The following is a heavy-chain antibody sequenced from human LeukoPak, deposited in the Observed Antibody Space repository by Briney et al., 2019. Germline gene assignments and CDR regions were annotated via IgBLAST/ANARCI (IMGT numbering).Heavy chain of an antibody. Sequence: SETLSLTCTVSGYSISSGYYWGWIRQPPGKGLEWIGSIHHSGSTNYNPALKSRVTISLDTSKNQFSLKLSSVTAADTAVYYCARDAGYFSGYLYFQNWGQGTLVTVSS. CDR2: IHHSGST. CDR3: ARDAGYFSGYLYFQN. D-gene: IGHD5-12*01. CDR1: GYSISSGYY. V-gene: IGHV4-38-2*02. J-gene: IGHJ1*01.